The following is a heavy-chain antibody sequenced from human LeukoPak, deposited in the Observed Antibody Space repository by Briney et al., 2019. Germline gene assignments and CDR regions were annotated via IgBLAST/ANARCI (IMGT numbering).Heavy chain of an antibody. V-gene: IGHV3-30*04. CDR2: ISSDGTNK. D-gene: IGHD5-24*01. Sequence: PGRSLRLSCAASRFTFRNYAMHWVRQAPGKGLEWVAVISSDGTNKDYADSVKGRFSISRDNSKNTLYLQMNSLRAEDTAVYYCAKSGYNRFDYWGQGTLVTVSS. J-gene: IGHJ4*02. CDR3: AKSGYNRFDY. CDR1: RFTFRNYA.